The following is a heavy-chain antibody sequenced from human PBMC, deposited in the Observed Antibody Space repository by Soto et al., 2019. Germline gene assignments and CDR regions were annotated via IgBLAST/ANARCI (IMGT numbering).Heavy chain of an antibody. CDR3: TRQHLDVPVASAIDY. J-gene: IGHJ4*02. D-gene: IGHD6-19*01. CDR2: IPSKTNTYAT. Sequence: EVQLVESGGGLVQPGGSLKLSCAASGFTFSGSTIHWVRQTSGKGLEWVGRIPSKTNTYATAYAASVKGRFTISRDDSKNTAYLQMNSLKTEHTAVYYCTRQHLDVPVASAIDYWGQGTLVTVSS. V-gene: IGHV3-73*02. CDR1: GFTFSGST.